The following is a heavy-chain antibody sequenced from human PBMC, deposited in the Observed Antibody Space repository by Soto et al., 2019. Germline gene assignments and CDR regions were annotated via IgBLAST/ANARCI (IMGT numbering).Heavy chain of an antibody. CDR3: ARRPHCSGGICYYGLDN. CDR1: GYTFTSYG. D-gene: IGHD2-15*01. CDR2: ISAYNGNT. V-gene: IGHV1-18*01. J-gene: IGHJ4*02. Sequence: ASVKVSCKASGYTFTSYGISWVRQSPGQGLEWMGWISAYNGNTNYAQKLQGRVTLTTSTSTSTVYMEMRSLGSEDTAVYYCARRPHCSGGICYYGLDNWGQGTLVTVSS.